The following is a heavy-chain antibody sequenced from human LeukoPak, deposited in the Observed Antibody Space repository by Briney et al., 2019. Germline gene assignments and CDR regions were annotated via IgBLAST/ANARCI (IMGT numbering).Heavy chain of an antibody. J-gene: IGHJ4*02. Sequence: SETLSLACTVSGGSISSGSYYWSWIRQPAGKGLEWIGRIYTSGSTNYNPSLKSRVTISVDTSKNQFSLKLSSVTAADTAVYYCARDSFNGWFDYWGQGTLVTVSS. CDR1: GGSISSGSYY. D-gene: IGHD2-8*01. CDR3: ARDSFNGWFDY. CDR2: IYTSGST. V-gene: IGHV4-61*02.